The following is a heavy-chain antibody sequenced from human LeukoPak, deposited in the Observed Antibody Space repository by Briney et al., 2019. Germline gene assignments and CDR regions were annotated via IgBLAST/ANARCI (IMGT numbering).Heavy chain of an antibody. V-gene: IGHV3-21*01. CDR1: GFTFSSYS. J-gene: IGHJ5*02. D-gene: IGHD6-13*01. CDR3: AREAFSSSWYFP. Sequence: PGGSLRLSCAASGFTFSSYSMNWVRQAPGKGLEWVSSISSSSSYIYYADSVKGRFTISRDNAKNSLYLQMNSLRAEDTAVYYCAREAFSSSWYFPWGQGTLVTVSS. CDR2: ISSSSSYI.